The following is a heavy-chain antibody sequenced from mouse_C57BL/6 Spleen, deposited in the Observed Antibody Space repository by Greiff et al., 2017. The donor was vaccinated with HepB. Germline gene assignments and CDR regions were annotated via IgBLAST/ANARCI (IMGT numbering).Heavy chain of an antibody. D-gene: IGHD3-2*02. J-gene: IGHJ4*01. V-gene: IGHV1-82*01. Sequence: QVQLQQSGPELVKPGASVKISCKASGYAFSSSWMNWVKQRPGKGLEWIGRIYPGDGDTNYNGKFKGKATLTADKSSSTAYMQLSSLTSEDSAVYFCARDSSGGGDYWGQGTSVTVSS. CDR3: ARDSSGGGDY. CDR2: IYPGDGDT. CDR1: GYAFSSSW.